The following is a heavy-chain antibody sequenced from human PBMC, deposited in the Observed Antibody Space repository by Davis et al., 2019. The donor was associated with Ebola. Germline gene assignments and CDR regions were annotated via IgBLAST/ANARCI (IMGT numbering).Heavy chain of an antibody. Sequence: PSETLSLTCTVSGGSISSHYWSWIRQPPGKGLEWIGYIYYSGSTNYNPSLKSRVTISVDTSKNQFSLKLSSVTAADTAVYYCASYYYGSGSYYNVGLTRYYFDYWGQGTLVTVSS. V-gene: IGHV4-59*11. CDR3: ASYYYGSGSYYNVGLTRYYFDY. CDR2: IYYSGST. D-gene: IGHD3-10*01. J-gene: IGHJ4*02. CDR1: GGSISSHY.